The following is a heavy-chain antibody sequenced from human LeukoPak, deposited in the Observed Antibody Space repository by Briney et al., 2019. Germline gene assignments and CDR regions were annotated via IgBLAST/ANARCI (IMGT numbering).Heavy chain of an antibody. D-gene: IGHD1-1*01. CDR1: GFSFTNYW. V-gene: IGHV3-74*01. J-gene: IGHJ6*02. Sequence: GGSLRLSCAASGFSFTNYWMHWVRQAPGKGLVWVSRINNDGSSASYVDSVKGRFTISRDNAKNTLFLQMNSLRAEDTAVYYCARRGTGHGMDVWGQGTTVIVSS. CDR2: INNDGSSA. CDR3: ARRGTGHGMDV.